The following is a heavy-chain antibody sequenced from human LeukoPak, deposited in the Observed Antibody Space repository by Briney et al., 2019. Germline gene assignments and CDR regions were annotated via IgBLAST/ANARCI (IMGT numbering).Heavy chain of an antibody. CDR2: IKSKTDGGTT. CDR1: GFTFSNAW. V-gene: IGHV3-15*01. D-gene: IGHD3-10*01. Sequence: GGSLRLSCAASGFTFSNAWMSWVRQAPGKGLEWVGRIKSKTDGGTTDYAAPVKGRFTISRDDSKNTLYLQMNSLKTEDTAVYYCTTESPMVRGVITKTRPFDYWGQGTLVTVSS. J-gene: IGHJ4*02. CDR3: TTESPMVRGVITKTRPFDY.